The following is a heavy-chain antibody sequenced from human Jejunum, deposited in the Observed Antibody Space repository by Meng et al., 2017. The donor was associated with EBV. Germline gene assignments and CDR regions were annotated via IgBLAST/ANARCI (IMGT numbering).Heavy chain of an antibody. CDR2: INHSGST. Sequence: QVQLQQWGDGRLKPSEALSLPCAVYRGSFSGYYWSWIRQHPGKGLEWIGEINHSGSTNYNPSLRSRVTISVETSKNQFSLRLNSVTAADTAVYYCARVAFSYTTRSLDSWGQGTLVTVSS. D-gene: IGHD3-16*02. CDR1: RGSFSGYY. CDR3: ARVAFSYTTRSLDS. J-gene: IGHJ4*02. V-gene: IGHV4-34*02.